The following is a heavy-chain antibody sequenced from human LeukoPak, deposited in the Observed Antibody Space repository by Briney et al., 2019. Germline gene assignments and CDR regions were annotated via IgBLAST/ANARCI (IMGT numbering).Heavy chain of an antibody. CDR1: GFTFSSYA. J-gene: IGHJ4*02. CDR2: IGSSGDIT. V-gene: IGHV3-23*01. CDR3: AKVGSSDYYGGNDY. Sequence: GGSLRLSCAASGFTFSSYAMSWVRQAPGMGLEWVSSIGSSGDITYYADSVKGRFTTSRDNSKNTLYLQMNSLRAEDTAIYYCAKVGSSDYYGGNDYWGQGTLVTVSS. D-gene: IGHD3-22*01.